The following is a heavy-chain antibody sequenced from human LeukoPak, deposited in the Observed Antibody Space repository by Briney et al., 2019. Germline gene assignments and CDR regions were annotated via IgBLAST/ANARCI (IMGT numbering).Heavy chain of an antibody. CDR3: ARHVDYFYFMDV. J-gene: IGHJ6*03. Sequence: GESLKISCKASGYSFLSYWIGCVRQMPGKGLEWMGIIYPGDSVTIYSPSFQGQVTISADKSISTASLQWSSLKASDTAIYYCARHVDYFYFMDVWGKGTTVTISS. CDR2: IYPGDSVT. V-gene: IGHV5-51*01. CDR1: GYSFLSYW.